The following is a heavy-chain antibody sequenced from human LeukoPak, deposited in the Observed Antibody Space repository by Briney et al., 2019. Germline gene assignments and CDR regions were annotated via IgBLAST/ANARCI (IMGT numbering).Heavy chain of an antibody. CDR3: VKGYNNRWYYFDY. CDR1: GFTFDDDA. J-gene: IGHJ4*02. V-gene: IGHV3-9*01. CDR2: ISWNSGSI. D-gene: IGHD6-13*01. Sequence: PGRSLRLSCAASGFTFDDDAMHWVRQAPGKGLEWVSGISWNSGSIGYADSVKGRFTISRDNAKNSLYLQMNSLRAEDTALYYCVKGYNNRWYYFDYWGQGTLVTVSS.